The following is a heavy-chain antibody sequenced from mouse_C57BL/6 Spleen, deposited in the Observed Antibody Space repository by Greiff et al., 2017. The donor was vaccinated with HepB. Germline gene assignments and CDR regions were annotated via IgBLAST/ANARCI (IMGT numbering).Heavy chain of an antibody. CDR2: ISYDGSN. D-gene: IGHD2-4*01. V-gene: IGHV3-6*01. Sequence: EVQLKESGPGLVKPSQSLSLTCSVTGYSITSGYYWNWIRQFPGNNLEWMGYISYDGSNNYNPSLKNRISITRDTSKNQFFLKLNSVTTEDTATYYCARGKDYYDYPDWYFDVWGTGTTVTVSS. J-gene: IGHJ1*03. CDR3: ARGKDYYDYPDWYFDV. CDR1: GYSITSGYY.